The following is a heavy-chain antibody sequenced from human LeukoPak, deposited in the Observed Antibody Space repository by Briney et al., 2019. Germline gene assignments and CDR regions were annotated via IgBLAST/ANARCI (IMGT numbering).Heavy chain of an antibody. CDR3: ARKSIAVAGPFDY. CDR1: GFTFSSYE. Sequence: QPGGSLRLSCAASGFTFSSYEMNWVRQAPGKGLEWVSYISSSGSTIYYADSVKGRFTISRDNAKNSLYLQMNSLRAEDTAMYYCARKSIAVAGPFDYWGQGTLVTVSS. J-gene: IGHJ4*02. D-gene: IGHD6-19*01. V-gene: IGHV3-48*03. CDR2: ISSSGSTI.